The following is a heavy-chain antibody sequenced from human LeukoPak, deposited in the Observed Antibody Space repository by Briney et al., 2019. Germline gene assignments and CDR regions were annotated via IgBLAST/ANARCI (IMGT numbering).Heavy chain of an antibody. Sequence: GGSLRLSCAASGFTFSSYSMNWVRQAPGKGLEWVSYISSSSSTIYYADSVKGRFTISRDNAKNSLHLQMNSLRDEDTAVYYCASLYGSGSYVAYYYGMDVWGQGTTVTVSS. CDR2: ISSSSSTI. CDR3: ASLYGSGSYVAYYYGMDV. V-gene: IGHV3-48*02. CDR1: GFTFSSYS. J-gene: IGHJ6*02. D-gene: IGHD3-10*01.